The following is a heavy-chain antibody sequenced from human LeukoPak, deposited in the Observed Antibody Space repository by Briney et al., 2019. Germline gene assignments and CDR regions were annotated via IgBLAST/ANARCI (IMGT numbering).Heavy chain of an antibody. J-gene: IGHJ5*02. CDR3: AKYATSHKASWFDP. CDR1: GFTFSSYG. D-gene: IGHD2-2*01. V-gene: IGHV3-23*01. Sequence: PGRSLRLSCAASGFTFSSYGMHWVRQAPGKGLEWVSAISGSGGSTYYADSVKGRFTISRDNSKNTLYLQMNSLRAEDTAVYYCAKYATSHKASWFDPWGQGTLVTVSS. CDR2: ISGSGGST.